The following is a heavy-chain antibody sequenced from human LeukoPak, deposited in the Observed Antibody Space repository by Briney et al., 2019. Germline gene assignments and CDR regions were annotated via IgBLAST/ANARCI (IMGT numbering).Heavy chain of an antibody. CDR2: IYSSGTT. CDR3: ARGGKATVVTM. Sequence: SETLSLTCTVSGGSINSYYWSWIRQPAGKGREWIGCIYSSGTTNYNPSLKSRVSMSVDTSKNQFSLKLTSVTAADTAIYYCARGGKATVVTMWGQGILVTVSS. D-gene: IGHD4-23*01. J-gene: IGHJ4*02. V-gene: IGHV4-4*07. CDR1: GGSINSYY.